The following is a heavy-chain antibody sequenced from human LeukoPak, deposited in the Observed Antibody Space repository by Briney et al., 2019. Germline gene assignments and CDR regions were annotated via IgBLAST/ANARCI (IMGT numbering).Heavy chain of an antibody. D-gene: IGHD2-15*01. CDR1: SGSISSHY. V-gene: IGHV4-59*08. CDR2: IFYSGST. Sequence: PSETLSLTCTVSSGSISSHYWSWIRQPPGKGLEWIGYIFYSGSTKYNPSLKSRVTISVDTSNNKFSLKLTSLTAADTAVYYCVRHLSAGRPAFDIWGQGTMVTVSS. J-gene: IGHJ3*02. CDR3: VRHLSAGRPAFDI.